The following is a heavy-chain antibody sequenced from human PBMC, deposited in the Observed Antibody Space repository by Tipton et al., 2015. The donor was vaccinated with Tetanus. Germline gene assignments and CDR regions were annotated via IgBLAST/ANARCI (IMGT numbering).Heavy chain of an antibody. CDR3: ARDRGEDLTNFYYMAV. V-gene: IGHV3-7*01. J-gene: IGHJ6*03. D-gene: IGHD3-9*01. Sequence: SLRLSCAASGFPFNDYWLSWVRQAPGKGLEWVANIRGDGGEMYYVDSVKGRFTISRDNAKKSLYLQMNSLRVEDTAVYYCARDRGEDLTNFYYMAVWGKGSSATVSS. CDR1: GFPFNDYW. CDR2: IRGDGGEM.